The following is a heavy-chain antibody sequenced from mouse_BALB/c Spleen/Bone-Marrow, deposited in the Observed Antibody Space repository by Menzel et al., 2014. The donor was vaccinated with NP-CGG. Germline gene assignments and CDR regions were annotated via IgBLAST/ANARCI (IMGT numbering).Heavy chain of an antibody. D-gene: IGHD2-4*01. V-gene: IGHV1-9*01. J-gene: IGHJ3*01. CDR3: ARLITTGCFPY. CDR1: GYTFSFYW. Sequence: QVQLQQSGAELMKPGASVKISCEATGYTFSFYWIEWVKQRPGHGLEWIGEILPGSGSINYNEKFKGKATFTVDPSSNTPYMQLSSLTSEVSAVYYCARLITTGCFPYWGQGTLVPASA. CDR2: ILPGSGSI.